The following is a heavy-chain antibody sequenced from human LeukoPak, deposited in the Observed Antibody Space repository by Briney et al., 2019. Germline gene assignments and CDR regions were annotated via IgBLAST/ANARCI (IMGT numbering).Heavy chain of an antibody. Sequence: GGSLRLSCAASGFTFNNYAMSWVRQAPGKGLEWVSTIATSGSNTYHAASVKGRFTISRDNSKSTLYLQMNSLRAEDTAVYYCAGGDRRRYADGRGYLHTFNIWGHGTMVTVSS. D-gene: IGHD3-22*01. CDR2: IATSGSNT. V-gene: IGHV3-23*01. J-gene: IGHJ3*02. CDR1: GFTFNNYA. CDR3: AGGDRRRYADGRGYLHTFNI.